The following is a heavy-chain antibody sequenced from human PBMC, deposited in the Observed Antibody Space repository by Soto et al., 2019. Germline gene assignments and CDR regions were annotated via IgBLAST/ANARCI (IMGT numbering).Heavy chain of an antibody. CDR1: GYTFTGYY. CDR3: TSYTAVAGTLDFDY. V-gene: IGHV1-2*02. CDR2: INPNSGGT. Sequence: ASVKVSCKASGYTFTGYYMHWVRQAPGQGLEWMGWINPNSGGTNYAQKFQGRVTMTRDTSISTAYMELSRLRSDDTAVYYCTSYTAVAGTLDFDYWGQGXLVTVSS. J-gene: IGHJ4*02. D-gene: IGHD6-19*01.